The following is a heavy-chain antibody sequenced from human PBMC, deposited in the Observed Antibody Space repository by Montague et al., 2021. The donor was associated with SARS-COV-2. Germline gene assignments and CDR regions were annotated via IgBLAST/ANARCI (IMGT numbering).Heavy chain of an antibody. CDR3: AREKTVRGIYYFGMDV. V-gene: IGHV3-7*03. CDR1: AFSLDLSW. CDR2: IMADGSQK. J-gene: IGHJ6*02. D-gene: IGHD4-11*01. Sequence: SLRLSCAASAFSLDLSWMSWVRQAPGKGLEWVANIMADGSQKYYVDSVKGRFTISRDKAYKSVYLQMNSLRVEDTAVYYCAREKTVRGIYYFGMDVWGQGTTVTVSS.